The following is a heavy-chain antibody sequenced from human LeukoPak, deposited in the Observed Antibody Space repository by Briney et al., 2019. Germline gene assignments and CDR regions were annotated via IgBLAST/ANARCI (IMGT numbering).Heavy chain of an antibody. CDR1: GYTFTGYY. CDR2: INPNSGGT. J-gene: IGHJ4*02. CDR3: ARDSRPYYGSGSYYSY. Sequence: GASVKVSCKASGYTFTGYYMHWVRQAPGQGLEWMGWINPNSGGTNYAQKLQGRVTMTTDTSTSTAYMELRSLRSDDTAVYYCARDSRPYYGSGSYYSYWGQGTLVTVSS. D-gene: IGHD3-10*01. V-gene: IGHV1-2*02.